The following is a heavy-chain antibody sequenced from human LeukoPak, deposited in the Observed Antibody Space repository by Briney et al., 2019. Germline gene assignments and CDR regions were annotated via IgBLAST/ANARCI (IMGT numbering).Heavy chain of an antibody. V-gene: IGHV4-30-4*01. CDR2: MYYSGST. J-gene: IGHJ5*02. Sequence: SETLSLTCTVSGGSISSGDYYWSWVRQPPGKGLEGIAYMYYSGSTYYNPSLKSRVTMSADTSKNQLSLKLSSVTAADTAVYYCARPYYYDSRIDPWGQGILVTVSS. CDR1: GGSISSGDYY. D-gene: IGHD3-22*01. CDR3: ARPYYYDSRIDP.